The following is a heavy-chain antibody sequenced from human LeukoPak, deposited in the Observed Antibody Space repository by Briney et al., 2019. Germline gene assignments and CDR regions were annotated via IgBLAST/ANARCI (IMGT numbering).Heavy chain of an antibody. Sequence: GGSLRLSCTTSGFTFGDYAMSWVRQAPGKGLEWVGFIRSKGYGGTTEYAASVKGRFTVSRDNTKSIAYLQMNSLKTEDTGIYYCSRSLTTGWYGWLNPWGQGTLVTVSS. J-gene: IGHJ5*02. V-gene: IGHV3-49*04. CDR1: GFTFGDYA. CDR3: SRSLTTGWYGWLNP. D-gene: IGHD6-19*01. CDR2: IRSKGYGGTT.